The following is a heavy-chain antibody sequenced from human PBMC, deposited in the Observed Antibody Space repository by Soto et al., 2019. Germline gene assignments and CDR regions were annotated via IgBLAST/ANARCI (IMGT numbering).Heavy chain of an antibody. J-gene: IGHJ4*02. Sequence: QVQLVQSGAEVKKPGSSVKVSCKASGGTFSSYAISWLRQAPGQGLEWMGGIIPIFGTANYAQKFQGRVTLAADKATSTAYMELSRLRSEYTAVYYCARPSLAYCGGDCYSAFDYWGQVTLVTVAS. CDR3: ARPSLAYCGGDCYSAFDY. V-gene: IGHV1-69*06. CDR1: GGTFSSYA. CDR2: IIPIFGTA. D-gene: IGHD2-21*02.